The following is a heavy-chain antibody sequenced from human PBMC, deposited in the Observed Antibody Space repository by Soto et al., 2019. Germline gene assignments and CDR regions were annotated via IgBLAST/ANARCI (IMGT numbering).Heavy chain of an antibody. D-gene: IGHD6-19*01. V-gene: IGHV3-23*01. CDR1: GFTFSILA. J-gene: IGHJ4*02. Sequence: ASLRLSCAASGFTFSILAMGWVRQAPGKGLEWVSVIDYTGGTTYYTDSVKGRFIISRDNSKKILYLQMNSLRTEDTAIYYCAKDATRTSGWYYFDYWGRGALVTVSS. CDR2: IDYTGGTT. CDR3: AKDATRTSGWYYFDY.